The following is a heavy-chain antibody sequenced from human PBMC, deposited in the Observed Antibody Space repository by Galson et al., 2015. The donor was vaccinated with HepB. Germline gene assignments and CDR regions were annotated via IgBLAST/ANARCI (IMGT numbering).Heavy chain of an antibody. CDR1: GFTFSDYY. Sequence: SLRLSCGASGFTFSDYYMSWIRQAPGKGLEWVSYISSSSSYTNYADSVKGRFTISRDNAKNSLYLQMNSLRAEDTAVYYCARDLDSSSWYVTYYYYGMDVWGQGTTVTVSS. CDR2: ISSSSSYT. CDR3: ARDLDSSSWYVTYYYYGMDV. V-gene: IGHV3-11*06. D-gene: IGHD6-13*01. J-gene: IGHJ6*02.